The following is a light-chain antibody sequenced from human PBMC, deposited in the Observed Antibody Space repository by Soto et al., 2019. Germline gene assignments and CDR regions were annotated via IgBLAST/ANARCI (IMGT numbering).Light chain of an antibody. V-gene: IGLV3-9*01. J-gene: IGLJ3*02. CDR3: QVWDSSTVV. CDR2: RDT. CDR1: NIGSKN. Sequence: SYELTQPLSVSVALGQTARITCGGNNIGSKNVHWYQLNPGQAPVLVIYRDTNRPSGIPERFSGSNSGNTATLASSGAQVGDDADYYCQVWDSSTVVFGGGTQLTVL.